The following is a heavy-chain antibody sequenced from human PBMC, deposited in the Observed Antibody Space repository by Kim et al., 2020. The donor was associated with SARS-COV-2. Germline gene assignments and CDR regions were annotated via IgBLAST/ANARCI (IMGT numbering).Heavy chain of an antibody. Sequence: YSPALKGRLTIARDTSKNQVVLKTTNMDHVDTASYYCAHSLWFGATNFDFWGQGTLVTVSS. J-gene: IGHJ4*02. D-gene: IGHD3-10*01. V-gene: IGHV2-5*01. CDR3: AHSLWFGATNFDF.